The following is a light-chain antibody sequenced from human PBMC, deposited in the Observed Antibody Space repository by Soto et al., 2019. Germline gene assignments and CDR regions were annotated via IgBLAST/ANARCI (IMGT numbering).Light chain of an antibody. J-gene: IGKJ1*01. CDR2: DAS. Sequence: GDRVSITCRASQSVGNSLAWYQQRPGKAPKLLIFDASTLESGVPSKLSGGGSGTEFTLTISSLQPDDSATYYCQQYYNYWTFGHGTKVDIK. V-gene: IGKV1-5*01. CDR3: QQYYNYWT. CDR1: QSVGNS.